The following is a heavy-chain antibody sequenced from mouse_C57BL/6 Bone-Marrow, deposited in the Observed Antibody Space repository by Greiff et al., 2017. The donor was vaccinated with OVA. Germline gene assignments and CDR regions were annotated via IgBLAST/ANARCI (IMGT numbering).Heavy chain of an antibody. CDR1: GFTIKNTY. Sequence: VQLQQSVAELVRPGASVKLSCTASGFTIKNTYMHWVKQRPEQGLEWIGRIDPANGNTKYAPKFQGKATITADTSSNTAYLQLSSLTSEDTAIYYCATYYYGSSYWFAYWGQGTLVTVSA. CDR3: ATYYYGSSYWFAY. V-gene: IGHV14-3*01. CDR2: IDPANGNT. D-gene: IGHD1-1*01. J-gene: IGHJ3*01.